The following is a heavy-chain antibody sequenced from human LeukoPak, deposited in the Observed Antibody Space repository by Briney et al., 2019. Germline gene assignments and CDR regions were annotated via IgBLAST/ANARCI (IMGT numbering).Heavy chain of an antibody. Sequence: PGRSLRLSCIASGFTFGDYVMSWVRQAPGKGLEWVGFIKTKVYGGTTEYAASVKDRITISRDDSKSVAYLQMNSLKTEDTAVYYCNRAVDYRDPDFYYYGMDVWGQGTTVTVSS. CDR2: IKTKVYGGTT. J-gene: IGHJ6*02. CDR3: NRAVDYRDPDFYYYGMDV. CDR1: GFTFGDYV. V-gene: IGHV3-49*04. D-gene: IGHD4-17*01.